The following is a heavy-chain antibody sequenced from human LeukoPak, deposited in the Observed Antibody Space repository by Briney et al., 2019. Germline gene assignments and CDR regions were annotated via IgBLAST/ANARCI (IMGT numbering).Heavy chain of an antibody. CDR1: GGSFSGYY. V-gene: IGHV4-34*01. CDR3: ARGQITVTRGKWFDY. J-gene: IGHJ4*02. D-gene: IGHD4-17*01. Sequence: SETLSLTCAVYGGSFSGYYWSWIRQPPGKGLEWIGEINPSGSTNYNSSLKSRVTTSIDTSKNQFSLKLTSVTAADTAVYYCARGQITVTRGKWFDYWGQGTLVTVSS. CDR2: INPSGST.